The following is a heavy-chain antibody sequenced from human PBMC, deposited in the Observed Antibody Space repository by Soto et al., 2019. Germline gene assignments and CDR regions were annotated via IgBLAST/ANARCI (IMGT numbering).Heavy chain of an antibody. CDR1: GYTFTSYD. J-gene: IGHJ5*02. CDR2: ISAYNGNT. Sequence: GASVKVSCKASGYTFTSYDINWVRQTAGQGLEWMGWISAYNGNTNYAQKLQGRVTMTTDTSTSTAYMELRSLRSDDTAVYYCARASGSSYWFDPWGQGTLVTVSS. V-gene: IGHV1-18*01. D-gene: IGHD1-26*01. CDR3: ARASGSSYWFDP.